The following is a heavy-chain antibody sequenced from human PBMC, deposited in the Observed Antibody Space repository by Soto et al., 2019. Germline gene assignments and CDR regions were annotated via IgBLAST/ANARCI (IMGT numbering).Heavy chain of an antibody. J-gene: IGHJ4*02. CDR2: ISGSGGST. D-gene: IGHD3-10*01. Sequence: EVQLLESGGGLVQPGGSLRLSCAASGFTFSSYAMSWVRQAPGKGLEWVSDISGSGGSTIYADSVKGRFTISRDNSKNTLYLQMNSLRAEDTALYYCAKFLWFGELSPFDYWGQGALVTVSS. V-gene: IGHV3-23*01. CDR3: AKFLWFGELSPFDY. CDR1: GFTFSSYA.